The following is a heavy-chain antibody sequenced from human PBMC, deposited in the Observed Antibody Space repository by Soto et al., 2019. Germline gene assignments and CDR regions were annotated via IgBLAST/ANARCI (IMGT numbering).Heavy chain of an antibody. CDR2: IYHSGST. Sequence: QLQLQESGSGLVKPSQTLSLTCAVSGGSLSSGGYSWSWIRQPPGKGLEWIGYIYHSGSTYYNPSLKSRVTLSVDRSKNQFSLQLSSVTAADTAVYYCAAGGGLPRYYWGQGTLVTVSS. D-gene: IGHD5-12*01. CDR1: GGSLSSGGYS. CDR3: AAGGGLPRYY. J-gene: IGHJ4*02. V-gene: IGHV4-30-2*01.